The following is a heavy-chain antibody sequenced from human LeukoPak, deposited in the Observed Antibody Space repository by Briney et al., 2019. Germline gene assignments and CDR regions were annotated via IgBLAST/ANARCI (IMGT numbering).Heavy chain of an antibody. CDR2: ISCYSGNT. Sequence: ASVKVSCKASGYTFTGYYMHWVRQAPGQGLEWMGWISCYSGNTNYVQKFRGRVAMTADTSTSTVYMELRSLRSDDTAVYYCARDIATVQHQDWGQGTLVTVSS. V-gene: IGHV1-18*04. CDR1: GYTFTGYY. CDR3: ARDIATVQHQD. D-gene: IGHD1-1*01. J-gene: IGHJ4*02.